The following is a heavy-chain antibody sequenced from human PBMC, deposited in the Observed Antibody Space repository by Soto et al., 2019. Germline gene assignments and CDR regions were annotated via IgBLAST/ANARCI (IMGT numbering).Heavy chain of an antibody. J-gene: IGHJ4*02. CDR1: GFTFSSYA. Sequence: LRLSCAASGFTFSSYAMSWVRQAPGKGLEWVSAISGSGGSTYYADSVKGRFTISRDNSKNTLYLQMNSLRAEDTAVYYCAKSPRAGSSSAFDYWGQGTLVTSPQ. CDR3: AKSPRAGSSSAFDY. D-gene: IGHD6-13*01. V-gene: IGHV3-23*01. CDR2: ISGSGGST.